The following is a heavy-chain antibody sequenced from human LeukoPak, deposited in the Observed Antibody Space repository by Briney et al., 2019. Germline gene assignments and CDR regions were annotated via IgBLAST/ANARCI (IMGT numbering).Heavy chain of an antibody. CDR1: GFTFSSYS. D-gene: IGHD3-10*01. CDR2: IISSSSTI. V-gene: IGHV3-48*04. CDR3: ARDGGYYGSGSYNYYYGMDV. Sequence: PGGSLRLSCAASGFTFSSYSMNWVRQAPGKGLEWVSYIISSSSTIYYADSVKGRFTISRDNAKNSLYLQMNSLRAEDTAVYYCARDGGYYGSGSYNYYYGMDVWGQGTTVTVSS. J-gene: IGHJ6*02.